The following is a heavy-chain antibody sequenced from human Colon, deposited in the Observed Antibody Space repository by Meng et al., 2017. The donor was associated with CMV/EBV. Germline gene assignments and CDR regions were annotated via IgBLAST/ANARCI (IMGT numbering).Heavy chain of an antibody. CDR1: GFTFSTSW. D-gene: IGHD3-16*01. J-gene: IGHJ4*02. Sequence: GESLKISCAASGFTFSTSWMAWVRQAPGKGLEWVACINEHGSEKYYVDSVKGRFTVSRDNAKNSLHLQMDSLRGDDTAVYYCEGQRGSSPFGFWGQGTLVTVSS. CDR2: INEHGSEK. CDR3: EGQRGSSPFGF. V-gene: IGHV3-7*01.